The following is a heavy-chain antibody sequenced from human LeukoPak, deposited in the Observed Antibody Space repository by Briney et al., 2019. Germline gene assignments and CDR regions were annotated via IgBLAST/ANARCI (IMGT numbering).Heavy chain of an antibody. V-gene: IGHV4-59*01. CDR2: IYNSGST. J-gene: IGHJ4*02. CDR1: GDSISSYY. CDR3: ARGGWYSDY. D-gene: IGHD6-19*01. Sequence: PSETLSLTCTVSGDSISSYYWSWIPQPPGKGLEWIGYIYNSGSTKYNPSLKSRVTMSMDTSKNQFSLKLSSVTAADTAVYYCARGGWYSDYWGQGTLVTVSS.